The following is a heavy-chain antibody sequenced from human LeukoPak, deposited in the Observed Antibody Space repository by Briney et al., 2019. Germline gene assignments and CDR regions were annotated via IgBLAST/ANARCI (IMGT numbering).Heavy chain of an antibody. CDR1: GYNLNSYG. D-gene: IGHD3-16*01. V-gene: IGHV3-23*01. Sequence: GASVKVSCKASGYNLNSYGISWVRQAPGKGLEWVSGISGSDGSTYYADSVKGRFTISRDNSKNTLYLQMNSLRAEDMAVYYCAKDGGQGADYWGQGTLVTVSS. CDR2: ISGSDGST. CDR3: AKDGGQGADY. J-gene: IGHJ4*02.